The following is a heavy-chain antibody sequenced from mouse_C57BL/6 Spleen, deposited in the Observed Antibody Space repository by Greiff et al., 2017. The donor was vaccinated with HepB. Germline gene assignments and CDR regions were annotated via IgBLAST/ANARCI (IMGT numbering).Heavy chain of an antibody. CDR2: IYPGDGDT. D-gene: IGHD1-1*01. CDR3: AREGEFIWYFDV. Sequence: VMLVESGPELVKPGASVKISCKASGYAFSSSWMNWVKQRPGKGLEWIGRIYPGDGDTNYNGKFKGKATLTADKSSSTAYMQLSSLTSEDSAVYFCAREGEFIWYFDVWGTGTTVTVSS. CDR1: GYAFSSSW. J-gene: IGHJ1*03. V-gene: IGHV1-82*01.